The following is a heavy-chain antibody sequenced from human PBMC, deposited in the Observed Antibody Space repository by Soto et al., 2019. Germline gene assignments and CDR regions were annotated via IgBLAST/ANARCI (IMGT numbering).Heavy chain of an antibody. CDR1: GFTFSNVW. V-gene: IGHV3-15*01. Sequence: EVQLVESGGGLVKPGGSLRLSCAASGFTFSNVWMSWVRQVPGKGLEWVGRIRSKADGGTTDNAAPVKGRFTISRDDSKDTLYLKMNSLKSEDTAVYYCTTGRDLWGQGTMVTVSS. CDR2: IRSKADGGTT. CDR3: TTGRDL. J-gene: IGHJ3*01.